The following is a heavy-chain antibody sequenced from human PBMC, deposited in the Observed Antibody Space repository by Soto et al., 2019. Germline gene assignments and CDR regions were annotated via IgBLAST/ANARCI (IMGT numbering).Heavy chain of an antibody. CDR3: ASLRRDGYNLDY. CDR2: ISAYNGNT. V-gene: IGHV1-18*01. CDR1: GYTFTSYG. J-gene: IGHJ4*02. D-gene: IGHD5-12*01. Sequence: QVQLVQSGAEVKKPGASVKVSCKASGYTFTSYGISWVRQAPGQGLEWMGWISAYNGNTNYAQKLQGRVTMTTDTSTSIAYMELSGLRSDDTAVEYCASLRRDGYNLDYWGQGTLVTVSS.